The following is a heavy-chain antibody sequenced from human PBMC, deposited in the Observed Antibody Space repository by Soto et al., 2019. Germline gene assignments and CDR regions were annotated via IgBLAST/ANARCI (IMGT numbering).Heavy chain of an antibody. Sequence: SETLSLTCAVSGAFTSSYYWSWIRQPPGKGLEWIGYIYYNGNTNYNPSLKSRVSISLDTSKNQFSLKLNYVTAADTAAYYCARDRYSSSPDFDYWGQGTLVTVSS. CDR2: IYYNGNT. CDR3: ARDRYSSSPDFDY. J-gene: IGHJ4*02. D-gene: IGHD6-6*01. V-gene: IGHV4-59*01. CDR1: GAFTSSYY.